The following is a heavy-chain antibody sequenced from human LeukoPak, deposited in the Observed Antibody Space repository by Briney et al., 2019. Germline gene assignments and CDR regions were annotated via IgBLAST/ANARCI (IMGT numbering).Heavy chain of an antibody. D-gene: IGHD5-18*01. CDR2: VSSSGSTI. J-gene: IGHJ4*02. CDR1: GFTFSSYE. Sequence: GGSLRLYCAASGFTFSSYEMNWVRQAPGKGLEWVSYVSSSGSTIYYADSVKGRFTISRDNAKNSLYLQMNSLRAEDTAVYYCAKDRVEGGYSYGEGYWGQGTLVTVSS. CDR3: AKDRVEGGYSYGEGY. V-gene: IGHV3-48*03.